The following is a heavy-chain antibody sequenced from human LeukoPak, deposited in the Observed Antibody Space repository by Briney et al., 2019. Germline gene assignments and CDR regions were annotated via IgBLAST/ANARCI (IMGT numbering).Heavy chain of an antibody. V-gene: IGHV4-59*01. CDR2: IYYSGST. Sequence: LETLSLTCTVSGGSISSYYWRWIRQPPGKGLEWIGYIYYSGSTNYNPSLKSRVTISVDTSKNQFSLKLSSVTAADTAVYYCARVGGIVDYWGQGTLVTVSS. J-gene: IGHJ4*02. CDR1: GGSISSYY. D-gene: IGHD2-15*01. CDR3: ARVGGIVDY.